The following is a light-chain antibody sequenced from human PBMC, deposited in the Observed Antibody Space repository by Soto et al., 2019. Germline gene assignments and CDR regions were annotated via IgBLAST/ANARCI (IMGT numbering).Light chain of an antibody. J-gene: IGKJ5*01. CDR3: QQYHKWPIT. CDR2: RAS. Sequence: EILMTQSPATLSVSPGEGATLSCSASQTINSNLAWYRHRPGQAPRLLIYRASTRAAGLPDRFSGSGSGTEFTLTISSLQSEDFAVYYCQQYHKWPITFGQGTRLEIK. CDR1: QTINSN. V-gene: IGKV3-15*01.